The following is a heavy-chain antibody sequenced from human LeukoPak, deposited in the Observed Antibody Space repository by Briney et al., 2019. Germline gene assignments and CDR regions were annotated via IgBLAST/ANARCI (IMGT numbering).Heavy chain of an antibody. CDR3: ARSDSSGYYLGY. V-gene: IGHV4-34*01. Sequence: SETLSLTCAVYGGSFSGYYWSWIRQPPGKGLEWIGEINHSGSTNYNPSLKSRVTISVDTSKNQFSLKLSSVTAADTAVYYCARSDSSGYYLGYWGQGTLVTVPS. CDR1: GGSFSGYY. J-gene: IGHJ4*02. CDR2: INHSGST. D-gene: IGHD3-22*01.